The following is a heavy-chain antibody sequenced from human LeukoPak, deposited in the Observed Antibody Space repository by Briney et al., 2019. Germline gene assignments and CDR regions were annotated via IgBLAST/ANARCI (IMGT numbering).Heavy chain of an antibody. D-gene: IGHD4-23*01. CDR3: ARDSAFYYGGRYGMDV. CDR1: GYTFTSYG. J-gene: IGHJ6*02. CDR2: ISAYNGNT. V-gene: IGHV1-18*01. Sequence: EASVKVSCKASGYTFTSYGISWVRQAPGQGLERMGWISAYNGNTNYAQKLQGRVTMTTDTSTSTAYMELRSLRSDDTAVYYCARDSAFYYGGRYGMDVWGQGTTVTVSS.